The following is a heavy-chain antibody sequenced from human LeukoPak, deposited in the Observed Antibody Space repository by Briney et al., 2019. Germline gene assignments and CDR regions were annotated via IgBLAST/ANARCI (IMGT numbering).Heavy chain of an antibody. CDR1: GYTFTGYY. J-gene: IGHJ3*02. V-gene: IGHV1-2*06. D-gene: IGHD5-18*01. Sequence: ASVKVSCKASGYTFTGYYMHWVRQAPGQGLEWMRRINPNSGGTNYAQKFQGRVTMTRDTSISTAYMELSRLRSDDTAVYYCARDPARGYGYGDAFDIWGQGTMLTVSS. CDR2: INPNSGGT. CDR3: ARDPARGYGYGDAFDI.